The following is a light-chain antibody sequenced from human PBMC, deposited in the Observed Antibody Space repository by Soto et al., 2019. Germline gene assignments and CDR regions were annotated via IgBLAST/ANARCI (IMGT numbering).Light chain of an antibody. CDR2: DAS. CDR1: QSVGSN. J-gene: IGKJ3*01. Sequence: EIVMTQSPATLSVSPGERATLSCRASQSVGSNLAWYQQKPGQAPRLLIYDASTRATGIPARFSGSGSGTEFTLTISSLQSEDFAVYFCQPYSNWPLFGHGTKVDI. V-gene: IGKV3-15*01. CDR3: QPYSNWPL.